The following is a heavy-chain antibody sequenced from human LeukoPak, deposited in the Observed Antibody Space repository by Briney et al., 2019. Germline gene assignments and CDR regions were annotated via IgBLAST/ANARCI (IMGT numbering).Heavy chain of an antibody. CDR1: GGSISSYY. Sequence: SETLSLTCTVSGGSISSYYWSWIRQPPGKGLEWIGYIYYSGSTNYNPSLKSRVTISVDTSKNQFSLKPSSVTAADTAVYYCARQKGVYGDYESYFDYWGQGTLVTVSS. J-gene: IGHJ4*02. D-gene: IGHD4-17*01. V-gene: IGHV4-59*08. CDR2: IYYSGST. CDR3: ARQKGVYGDYESYFDY.